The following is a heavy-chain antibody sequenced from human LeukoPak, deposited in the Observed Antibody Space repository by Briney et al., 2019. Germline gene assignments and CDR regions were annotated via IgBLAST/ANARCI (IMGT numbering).Heavy chain of an antibody. Sequence: GGSLRLSCAAYGFTSSSYDMHWVRQATGKGLEWVSAIGTAGDTYYPGSVKGRFTISRENAKNSLYLQMNSLRAGDTAVYYCARGTTGTTTWFDPWGQGTLVTVSS. CDR3: ARGTTGTTTWFDP. CDR2: IGTAGDT. J-gene: IGHJ5*02. V-gene: IGHV3-13*01. CDR1: GFTSSSYD. D-gene: IGHD1-7*01.